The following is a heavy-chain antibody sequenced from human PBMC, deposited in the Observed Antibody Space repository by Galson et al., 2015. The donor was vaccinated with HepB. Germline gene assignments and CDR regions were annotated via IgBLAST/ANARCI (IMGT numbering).Heavy chain of an antibody. V-gene: IGHV4-39*01. Sequence: SETMSLTCTVSGGSISSSSYYWGWIRQPPGKGLEWIGSIYYSGSTYYNPSLKSRVTISVDTSKNQFSLKLSSVTAADTAVYYCARLWGRIAARPNFDYWGQGTLVTVSS. J-gene: IGHJ4*02. CDR3: ARLWGRIAARPNFDY. CDR1: GGSISSSSYY. D-gene: IGHD6-6*01. CDR2: IYYSGST.